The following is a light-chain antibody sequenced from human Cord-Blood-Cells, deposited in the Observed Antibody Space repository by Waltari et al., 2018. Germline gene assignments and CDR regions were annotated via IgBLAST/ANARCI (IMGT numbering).Light chain of an antibody. CDR2: GAS. J-gene: IGKJ1*01. V-gene: IGKV3-20*01. Sequence: ELVLTQSPGPLSLSPGERATLSCRASQRVSSSYLAWYQQKPGQAPRLLIYGASSRATGIPDRCSGSGSGTDFTLTISRLEPEDFAVYYSQQYGSSPRTCGQGTKVEIK. CDR3: QQYGSSPRT. CDR1: QRVSSSY.